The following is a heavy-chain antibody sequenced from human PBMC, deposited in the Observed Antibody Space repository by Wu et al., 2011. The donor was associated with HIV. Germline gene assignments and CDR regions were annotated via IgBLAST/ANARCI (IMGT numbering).Heavy chain of an antibody. CDR1: GGAFSSFV. J-gene: IGHJ3*02. V-gene: IGHV1-69*14. D-gene: IGHD2-2*01. CDR3: ARDRLGSSAIGAFDI. CDR2: FTPVFGTS. Sequence: QVRLVQSGAEVKKPGSSVRVSCKASGGAFSSFVINWVRLAPGQGLEWMGIFTPVFGTSTYAQKFQGRVTFTADKSTSTVYMDLSLKGDDSAVYFCARDRLGSSAIGAFDIWGQGTLVTVSA.